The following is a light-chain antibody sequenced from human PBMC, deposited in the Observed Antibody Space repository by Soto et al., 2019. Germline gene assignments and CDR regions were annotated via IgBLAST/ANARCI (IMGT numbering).Light chain of an antibody. V-gene: IGKV1-5*01. CDR3: QQYYNYST. Sequence: DVQITQSPSTLPASAGARVTITCRASQTISSWLAWYQQKPGKAPDLLIYDASRLAGGVPSRFSGSESGTEFTLTIGSLEPDDFATYFCQQYYNYSTFGQGTKVYIK. J-gene: IGKJ1*01. CDR1: QTISSW. CDR2: DAS.